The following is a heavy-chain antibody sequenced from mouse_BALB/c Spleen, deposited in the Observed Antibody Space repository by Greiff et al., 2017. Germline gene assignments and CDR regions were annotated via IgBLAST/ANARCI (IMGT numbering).Heavy chain of an antibody. CDR3: TRDTTTVVATGAMDY. Sequence: EVKLVESGGGLVKPGGSLKLSCAASGFTFSSYTMSWVRQTPEKRLDWVATISSGGSYTYYPDSVKGRFTISRDNAKNTLYLQMSSLKSEDTAMYYCTRDTTTVVATGAMDYWGQGTSVTVSS. J-gene: IGHJ4*01. CDR1: GFTFSSYT. D-gene: IGHD1-1*01. CDR2: ISSGGSYT. V-gene: IGHV5-6-4*01.